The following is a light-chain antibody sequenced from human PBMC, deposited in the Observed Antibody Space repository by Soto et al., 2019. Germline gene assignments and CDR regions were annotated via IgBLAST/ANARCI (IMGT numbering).Light chain of an antibody. Sequence: QSVLTQPPSASGSPGQSVTISCTGSSSDVGGYEYVSWYQQHPGKAPKLIIYEVIKRPSGVPDRFSGSKSGNTASLTVSGLQAEDEDDYYCSSYAGSNNLHVVFGGGTKLTVL. CDR3: SSYAGSNNLHVV. CDR2: EVI. CDR1: SSDVGGYEY. V-gene: IGLV2-8*01. J-gene: IGLJ2*01.